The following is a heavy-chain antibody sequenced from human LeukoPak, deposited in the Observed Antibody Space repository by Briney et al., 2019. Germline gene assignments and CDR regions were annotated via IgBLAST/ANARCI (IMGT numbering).Heavy chain of an antibody. V-gene: IGHV3-21*01. J-gene: IGHJ4*02. D-gene: IGHD6-19*01. CDR3: ARGDKSSGWYFFDY. CDR1: GFTFSSYT. Sequence: GSLRPSCAASGFTFSSYTMNWVRQAPGKGLEWVSSITSGSSYIYYADSLKGRFTISRDNANNSLCLQMNSLRAEDSAVYYCARGDKSSGWYFFDYWGQGALVTVSS. CDR2: ITSGSSYI.